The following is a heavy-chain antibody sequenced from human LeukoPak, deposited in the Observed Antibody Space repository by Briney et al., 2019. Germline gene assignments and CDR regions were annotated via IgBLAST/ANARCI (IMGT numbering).Heavy chain of an antibody. CDR3: ARGGSGWNPKQFDY. J-gene: IGHJ4*02. CDR1: GCTFTSYG. CDR2: ISAYNGNT. D-gene: IGHD6-19*01. Sequence: ASVKVSCKASGCTFTSYGISWVRQAPGQGLEWMGWISAYNGNTNYAQKLQGRVTMSTDTSTSTAYMELRSLRSDDTAVYYCARGGSGWNPKQFDYWGQGTLVTVSS. V-gene: IGHV1-18*01.